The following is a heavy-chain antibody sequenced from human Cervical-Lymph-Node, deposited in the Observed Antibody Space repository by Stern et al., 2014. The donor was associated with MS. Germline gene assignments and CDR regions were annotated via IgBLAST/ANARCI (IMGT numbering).Heavy chain of an antibody. CDR3: AGPTTVTVGAMDV. CDR1: GGAFSSFA. D-gene: IGHD4-17*01. J-gene: IGHJ6*02. Sequence: VHLVESGAEVKKPGSSVKISCKASGGAFSSFAINWVRQAPGQGLEWVGGIIPIFGIPNYAQKFQGRVTITADDSTSTAYMELSSLRSEDTAVYYCAGPTTVTVGAMDVWGQGTTVTVSS. CDR2: IIPIFGIP. V-gene: IGHV1-69*01.